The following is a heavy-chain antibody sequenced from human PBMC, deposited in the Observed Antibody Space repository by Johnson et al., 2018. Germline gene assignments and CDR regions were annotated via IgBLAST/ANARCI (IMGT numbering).Heavy chain of an antibody. V-gene: IGHV1-69*06. CDR2: IIPMLASA. Sequence: QVQLVQSGAEVKKPGSSVKVSCKGVGSSFTISWVRQATGQGLEWMGRIIPMLASADYAQKFQGRVTFTADKSTSTVYLKLTSLGPDATAVYYCARDPRAAHDEAEIWGQGTMGTVSS. CDR1: GSSFT. CDR3: ARDPRAAHDEAEI. D-gene: IGHD6-25*01. J-gene: IGHJ3*02.